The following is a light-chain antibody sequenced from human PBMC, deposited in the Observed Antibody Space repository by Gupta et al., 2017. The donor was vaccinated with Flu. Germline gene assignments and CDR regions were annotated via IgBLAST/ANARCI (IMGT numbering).Light chain of an antibody. CDR1: QSVNSW. V-gene: IGKV1-5*03. CDR3: QHEDCFPRT. J-gene: IGKJ2*01. Sequence: PSTLSASIGDRITITCRASQSVNSWLAWYQQKPGRAPKLLIHKASRVGSGVPSRFSGRESGTEFTLTIDSLQLDDFATYYCQHEDCFPRTFGQGTKMDIK. CDR2: KAS.